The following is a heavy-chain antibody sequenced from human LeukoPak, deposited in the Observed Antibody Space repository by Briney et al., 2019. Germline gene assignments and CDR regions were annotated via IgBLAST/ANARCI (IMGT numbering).Heavy chain of an antibody. D-gene: IGHD4-17*01. CDR1: GFTFSDYY. CDR2: IRNKAYGGTT. Sequence: GGSLRLSCAASGFTFSDYYMSWIRQAPGKGLEGVGFIRNKAYGGTTEYAASVKGRFTISRDDSKSIAYLQMNSLKTEDTAVYYCASWDGDYGFDYWGQGTLVTVSS. V-gene: IGHV3-71*01. J-gene: IGHJ4*02. CDR3: ASWDGDYGFDY.